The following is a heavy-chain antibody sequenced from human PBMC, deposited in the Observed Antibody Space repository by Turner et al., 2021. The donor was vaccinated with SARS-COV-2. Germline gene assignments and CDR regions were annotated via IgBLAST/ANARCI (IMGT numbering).Heavy chain of an antibody. Sequence: QVQLVESGGGVVQPGRSLRLSCAASGFTFSSYGMHWVRQAPVKGLEWVAVISYDGSNKYYADSVKGRFTISRDNSKNTLYLQMNSLRAEDAAIYYCAVTMIAIFHYWGQGTLVTVSS. D-gene: IGHD3-22*01. J-gene: IGHJ4*02. V-gene: IGHV3-30*03. CDR1: GFTFSSYG. CDR2: ISYDGSNK. CDR3: AVTMIAIFHY.